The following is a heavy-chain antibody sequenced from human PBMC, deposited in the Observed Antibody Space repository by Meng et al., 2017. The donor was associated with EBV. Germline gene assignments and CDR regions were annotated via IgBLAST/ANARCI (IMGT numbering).Heavy chain of an antibody. CDR2: IYWDDDK. CDR3: AHSRVGATEFDY. D-gene: IGHD1-26*01. CDR1: GFSLSTSGVG. Sequence: QIALKEFGPPLVKPTQTLTLTCPFSGFSLSTSGVGVGWIRQPPGKALEWLALIYWDDDKRYSPSLKSRLTITKDTSKNQVVLTMTNMDPVDTATYYCAHSRVGATEFDYWGQGTLVTVSS. J-gene: IGHJ4*02. V-gene: IGHV2-5*02.